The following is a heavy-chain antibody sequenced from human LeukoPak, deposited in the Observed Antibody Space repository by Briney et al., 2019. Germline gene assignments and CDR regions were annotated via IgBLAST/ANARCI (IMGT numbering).Heavy chain of an antibody. Sequence: GGFLRLSCAASGFTFSNYGMHWVRQAPGKGLEWVAIISYDGRNEYYADSVKGRFTISRDNSKNTLYLQMNSLRAEDTAVYYCAKVYSYGDYWGQGTLVTVSS. CDR1: GFTFSNYG. D-gene: IGHD5-18*01. CDR2: ISYDGRNE. V-gene: IGHV3-30*18. J-gene: IGHJ4*02. CDR3: AKVYSYGDY.